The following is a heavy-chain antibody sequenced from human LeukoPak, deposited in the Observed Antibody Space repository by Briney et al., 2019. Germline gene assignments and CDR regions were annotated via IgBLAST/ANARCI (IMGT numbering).Heavy chain of an antibody. V-gene: IGHV4-59*01. CDR3: VATAAGLPY. CDR2: IYDSGST. D-gene: IGHD6-13*01. CDR1: GVSISSYY. Sequence: PSETLSLTCTVSGVSISSYYWSWIRQPPGKGLEWIGYIYDSGSTKYNPSLKSRVTTSLDTSKNQFSLKLRPVTAADTAVYYCVATAAGLPYWGQGILVTVSS. J-gene: IGHJ4*02.